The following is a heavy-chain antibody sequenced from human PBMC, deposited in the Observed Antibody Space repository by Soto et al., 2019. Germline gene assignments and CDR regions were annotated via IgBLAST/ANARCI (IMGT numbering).Heavy chain of an antibody. J-gene: IGHJ4*02. CDR2: IWYDESNK. CDR3: ARVPPEGDGYHLDY. D-gene: IGHD5-12*01. Sequence: QVQLVESGGGVVQPGRSLRLSCAASGFTFSSYGMHWVRQAPGKGLEWVAVIWYDESNKYYADSVKGRFTISRDNSKNTLYLQMNSLRAEDTAVYYCARVPPEGDGYHLDYWGQGTLVTVSS. V-gene: IGHV3-33*01. CDR1: GFTFSSYG.